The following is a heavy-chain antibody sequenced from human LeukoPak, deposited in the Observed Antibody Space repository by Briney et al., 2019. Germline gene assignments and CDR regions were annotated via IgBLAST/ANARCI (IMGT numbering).Heavy chain of an antibody. V-gene: IGHV4-34*01. CDR3: ARGGYDFRTMWSRPNWFDP. CDR1: GGSFSGYY. Sequence: SETLSLTCAVYGGSFSGYYWSWIRQPPGKGLEWIGEINHSGSTNYNPSLKSRVTISVDTSKNQFSLKLSSVTAADTAVYHCARGGYDFRTMWSRPNWFDPWGQGTLVTVSS. J-gene: IGHJ5*02. D-gene: IGHD3-3*01. CDR2: INHSGST.